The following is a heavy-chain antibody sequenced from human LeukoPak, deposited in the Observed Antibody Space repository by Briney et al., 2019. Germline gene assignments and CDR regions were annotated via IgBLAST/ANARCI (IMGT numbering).Heavy chain of an antibody. J-gene: IGHJ4*02. V-gene: IGHV4-34*01. Sequence: SETLSLTCAVYGGSFSGYYWSWIRQPPGKGLEWIGEIYHSGSTNYNPSLKSRVTISVDKSKNQFSLKLSSVTAADTAVYYCARASSSSWYYFDYWGQGTLVTVSS. D-gene: IGHD6-13*01. CDR3: ARASSSSWYYFDY. CDR1: GGSFSGYY. CDR2: IYHSGST.